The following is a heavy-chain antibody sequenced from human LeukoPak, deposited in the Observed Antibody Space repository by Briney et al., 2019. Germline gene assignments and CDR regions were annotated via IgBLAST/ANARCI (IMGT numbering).Heavy chain of an antibody. Sequence: GGSLRLSCAASGFIVSSNNMSWVSQAPGKGLEWVSVIYSGGSTYYADSVKGRFTISRDNSKNTLYLQMNSLRAEDTAVYYCASGYYDSAFGYWGQGTLVTVSS. CDR2: IYSGGST. D-gene: IGHD3-22*01. V-gene: IGHV3-53*01. CDR1: GFIVSSNN. J-gene: IGHJ4*02. CDR3: ASGYYDSAFGY.